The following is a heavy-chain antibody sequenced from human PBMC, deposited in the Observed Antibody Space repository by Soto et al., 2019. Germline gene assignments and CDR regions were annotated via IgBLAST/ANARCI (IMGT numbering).Heavy chain of an antibody. Sequence: QVQLVESGGGVVQPGRSLRLSCAASGFTFSSYGMHWVRQAPGKGLEWVAVISYDGSNKYYADSVKGRFTISRDNSKNTLYLQMNSLRAEDTAVYYCAKDPVPYAFDIWGQGTMVTVSS. V-gene: IGHV3-30*18. CDR2: ISYDGSNK. CDR3: AKDPVPYAFDI. CDR1: GFTFSSYG. J-gene: IGHJ3*02.